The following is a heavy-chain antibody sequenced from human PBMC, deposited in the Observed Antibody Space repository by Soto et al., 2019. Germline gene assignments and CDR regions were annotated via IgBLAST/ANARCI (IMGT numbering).Heavy chain of an antibody. CDR1: GFILSTYS. D-gene: IGHD2-8*02. V-gene: IGHV3-48*01. CDR2: ISSGGRNI. CDR3: AKATATGGGAFDI. J-gene: IGHJ3*02. Sequence: GGSLRLSCTSSGFILSTYSMNWVRQAPGRGLEWVAYISSGGRNIYYADSVKGRLTISRDNAQNSLFLQMNSLTAGDTAVYYCAKATATGGGAFDISGQGTMVTVSS.